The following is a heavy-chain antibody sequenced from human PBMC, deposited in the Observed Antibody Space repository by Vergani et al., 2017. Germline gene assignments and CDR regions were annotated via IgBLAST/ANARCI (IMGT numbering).Heavy chain of an antibody. CDR2: ISVNNDDV. CDR3: VRDVRVSRT. J-gene: IGHJ3*01. V-gene: IGHV3-21*01. Sequence: EVQMVESGGGLVKPGGSLRLSCVASGFTFSHYSMNWVRQALGKGLEWVSSISVNNDDVYYADSVKVRFTISRDNAKYSLYLDISSLRAEDTAVYYCVRDVRVSRTWGQGTLVAVSS. CDR1: GFTFSHYS.